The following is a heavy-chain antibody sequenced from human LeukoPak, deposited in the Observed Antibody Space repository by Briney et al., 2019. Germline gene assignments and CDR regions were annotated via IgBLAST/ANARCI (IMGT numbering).Heavy chain of an antibody. V-gene: IGHV3-7*04. CDR1: GFPFSSYW. CDR2: IKQDGSKK. J-gene: IGHJ4*02. D-gene: IGHD5-24*01. Sequence: YPGGSLRLSCVASGFPFSSYWVTWVRQAPGKGLEWVANIKQDGSKKSYVVSVKGRFTISRDNAENSLYLQMNSLRAEDTAIYYCTRVGYIDEGIDYWGQGTLVTVSS. CDR3: TRVGYIDEGIDY.